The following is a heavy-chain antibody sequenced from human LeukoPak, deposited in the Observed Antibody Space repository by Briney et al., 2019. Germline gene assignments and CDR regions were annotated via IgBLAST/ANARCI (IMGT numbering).Heavy chain of an antibody. CDR2: ISGSGGST. V-gene: IGHV3-23*01. Sequence: GGSLRLSCAASGFTFSSYAMSWVRQAPGQGLEWDSAISGSGGSTYYADSVEGRFTISRDNTKNTLYLQRNSLRAEDTAVYYCAARSGPQEGFDYWGQGTLVTVSS. D-gene: IGHD2-15*01. CDR1: GFTFSSYA. CDR3: AARSGPQEGFDY. J-gene: IGHJ4*02.